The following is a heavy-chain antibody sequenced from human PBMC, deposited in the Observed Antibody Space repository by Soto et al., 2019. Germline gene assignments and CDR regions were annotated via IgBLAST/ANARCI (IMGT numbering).Heavy chain of an antibody. CDR2: IDPSDSYT. J-gene: IGHJ4*02. Sequence: PGESLKISCKGSGYSFTSYWISWVRQMPGKGLEWMGRIDPSDSYTNYSPSFQGHVTISADKSISTAYLQWSILKASDTAMYYCARHPLSFWRVSHHVYWCQGALVNVSS. D-gene: IGHD3-3*01. CDR3: ARHPLSFWRVSHHVY. CDR1: GYSFTSYW. V-gene: IGHV5-10-1*01.